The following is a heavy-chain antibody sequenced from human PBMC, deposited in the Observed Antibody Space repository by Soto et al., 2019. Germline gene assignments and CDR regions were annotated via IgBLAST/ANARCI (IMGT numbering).Heavy chain of an antibody. Sequence: SETLSLTCAVYGGSFSGYYWSWIRQPPGKGLEWIGEINHSGSTNYNPSLKGRVTISVDTSKNQFSLKLSSVTAADTAVYYCAGRLYYDILTGYYYFDYWGQGTLVTVSS. V-gene: IGHV4-34*01. D-gene: IGHD3-9*01. CDR1: GGSFSGYY. CDR3: AGRLYYDILTGYYYFDY. J-gene: IGHJ4*02. CDR2: INHSGST.